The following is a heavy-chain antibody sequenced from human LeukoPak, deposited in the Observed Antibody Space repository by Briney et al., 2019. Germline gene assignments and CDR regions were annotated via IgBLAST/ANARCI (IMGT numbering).Heavy chain of an antibody. CDR2: INHSGST. CDR1: GGSFSGYY. Sequence: SETLSLTCAVYGGSFSGYYWSWIRQPPGKGLEWIGEINHSGSTNYNPSLKSRVTISVDTSKNQFSLKLSSVTAADTAVYYCARGYGTHYLDYWGQGTLVTVSS. V-gene: IGHV4-34*01. D-gene: IGHD4-17*01. CDR3: ARGYGTHYLDY. J-gene: IGHJ4*02.